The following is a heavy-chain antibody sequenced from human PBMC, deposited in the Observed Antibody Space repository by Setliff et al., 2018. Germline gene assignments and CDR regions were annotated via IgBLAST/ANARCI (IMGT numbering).Heavy chain of an antibody. CDR3: ARGPWKHSAYYYYYDMDV. CDR1: GFTLSSYW. V-gene: IGHV3-74*01. D-gene: IGHD1-1*01. CDR2: INSDGSST. J-gene: IGHJ6*04. Sequence: GGSLRLSCAASGFTLSSYWMHWVRQVPGKGLVWVSRINSDGSSTGYADSVKGRFTISRDNAKNTLFLQMNSLRAEDTAVYYCARGPWKHSAYYYYYDMDVWGKGTTVTVSS.